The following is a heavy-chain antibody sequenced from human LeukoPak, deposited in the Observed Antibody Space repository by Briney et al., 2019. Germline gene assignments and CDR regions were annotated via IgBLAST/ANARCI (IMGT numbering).Heavy chain of an antibody. D-gene: IGHD2-15*01. J-gene: IGHJ4*02. CDR2: IKQDGSEK. V-gene: IGHV3-7*03. CDR1: GFTFSSYW. CDR3: ARVQRRYSTDY. Sequence: GGSLRLSCAASGFTFSSYWMSWVRQAPGKGLEWMANIKQDGSEKYHVDSVKGRFTISRDNAKNSLYLQMNSLRVEDTAVYYCARVQRRYSTDYWGQGTLVTVSS.